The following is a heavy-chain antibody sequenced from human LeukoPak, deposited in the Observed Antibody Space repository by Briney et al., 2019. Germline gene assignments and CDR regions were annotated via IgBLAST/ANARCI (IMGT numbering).Heavy chain of an antibody. CDR1: GGSISSSSYY. CDR3: ARHADGSGTIGDYMDV. V-gene: IGHV4-39*01. J-gene: IGHJ6*03. D-gene: IGHD3-10*01. CDR2: IYYSGST. Sequence: SETLSLTCTVSGGSISSSSYYWGWIRQPPRKGLEWIGSIYYSGSTYYNPSLKSRVTISVDTSKNQFSLKLSSVTAADTAVYYCARHADGSGTIGDYMDVWGKGTTVTVSS.